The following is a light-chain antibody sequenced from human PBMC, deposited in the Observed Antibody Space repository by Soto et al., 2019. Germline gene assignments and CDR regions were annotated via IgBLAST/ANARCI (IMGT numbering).Light chain of an antibody. CDR2: GAS. Sequence: EIVMTQSPATLSVTQGERATLSCRASQSVDSNLAWYQHKPGQAPRLLIYGASTRATGIPARFSGSGSGTEFTLTISSLQSEDFAVYYCQQYNNWPLTFGGGTKVEIK. CDR3: QQYNNWPLT. CDR1: QSVDSN. J-gene: IGKJ4*01. V-gene: IGKV3D-15*01.